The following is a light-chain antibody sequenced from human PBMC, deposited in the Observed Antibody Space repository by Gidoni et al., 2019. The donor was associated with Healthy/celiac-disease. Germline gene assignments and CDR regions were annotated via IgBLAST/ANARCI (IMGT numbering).Light chain of an antibody. V-gene: IGLV3-1*01. CDR2: QDS. CDR1: KLGDKY. J-gene: IGLJ1*01. Sequence: SYELTQPPSVSVSPGQTASITCSGDKLGDKYACWYQQKPGQSPVLVIYQDSKRPSGIPERFSGSNSWNTATLTISGTQAMDEADYYFQAWYSITGVFGTGTKVTVL. CDR3: QAWYSITGV.